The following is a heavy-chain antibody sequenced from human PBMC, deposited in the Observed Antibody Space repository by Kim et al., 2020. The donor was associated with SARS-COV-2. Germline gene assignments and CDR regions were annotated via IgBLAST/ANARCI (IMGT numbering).Heavy chain of an antibody. CDR2: IYYSGST. V-gene: IGHV4-39*01. D-gene: IGHD3-16*01. Sequence: SETLSLTCIVSGGSISSSSYYWGWIRQPPGKGLEWIGSIYYSGSTYYNPSLKSRVTVSVDTSKNQLSLKVSSVTAADTAVYYCARHWRGSVWTGGNWFDPWGEGTLVTVSS. CDR1: GGSISSSSYY. J-gene: IGHJ5*02. CDR3: ARHWRGSVWTGGNWFDP.